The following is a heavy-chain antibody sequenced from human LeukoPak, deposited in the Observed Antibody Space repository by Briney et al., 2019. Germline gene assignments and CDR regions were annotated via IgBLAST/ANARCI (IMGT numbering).Heavy chain of an antibody. J-gene: IGHJ4*02. CDR1: GYTFTSYG. V-gene: IGHV1-18*01. CDR3: ASLDYYDSSGYYQFDY. Sequence: ASVTVSCKASGYTFTSYGISWVRQAPGQGLEWMGWISAYNGNTNYAQKLQGRVTMTTDTSTSTAYMELRSLRSDDTAVYYCASLDYYDSSGYYQFDYWGQGTLVTVSS. CDR2: ISAYNGNT. D-gene: IGHD3-22*01.